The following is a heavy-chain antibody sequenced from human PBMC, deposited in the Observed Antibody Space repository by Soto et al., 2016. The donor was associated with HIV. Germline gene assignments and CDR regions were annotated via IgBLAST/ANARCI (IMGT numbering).Heavy chain of an antibody. CDR3: AISTLRSWGFSAFDI. J-gene: IGHJ3*02. D-gene: IGHD5-12*01. Sequence: EVQVVESGGGLVQPGGSLRLSCAVSGFTFGGYDMHWVRQPTEKGLEWVASIATAGNTYYPDSVKGRFTLSRENAQNSFYLQMNSLRAGDTAVYYCAISTLRSWGFSAFDIWARGQWSPXFQ. CDR2: IATAGNT. CDR1: GFTFGGYD. V-gene: IGHV3-13*04.